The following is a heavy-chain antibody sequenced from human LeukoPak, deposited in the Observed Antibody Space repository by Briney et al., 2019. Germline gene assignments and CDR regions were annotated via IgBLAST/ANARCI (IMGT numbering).Heavy chain of an antibody. V-gene: IGHV3-23*01. CDR2: ISGSGGST. CDR3: AKVGSYGPYYFDY. D-gene: IGHD5-18*01. CDR1: GFTFSSYA. J-gene: IGHJ4*02. Sequence: PGGSLRLSCATSGFTFSSYAMSWVRQAPGKGLEWVSAISGSGGSTYYADSVKGRFTISRDNSKNTLYLQMNSLRAEDTAVHYCAKVGSYGPYYFDYWGQGTLVTVSS.